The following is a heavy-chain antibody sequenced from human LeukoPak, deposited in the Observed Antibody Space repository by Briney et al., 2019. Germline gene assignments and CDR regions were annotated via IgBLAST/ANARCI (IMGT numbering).Heavy chain of an antibody. D-gene: IGHD3-3*01. CDR3: AKDSNYDFWSGFPSPFQH. J-gene: IGHJ1*01. CDR2: ISGSGGST. V-gene: IGHV3-23*01. Sequence: PGGSLRLSCAASGFTFSSYAMSWVRQAPGKGLEWVSAISGSGGSTYYADSVKGRFTISRDNSKNTLYLQMNSLRAEDTAVYYCAKDSNYDFWSGFPSPFQHWGQGTLVTVSS. CDR1: GFTFSSYA.